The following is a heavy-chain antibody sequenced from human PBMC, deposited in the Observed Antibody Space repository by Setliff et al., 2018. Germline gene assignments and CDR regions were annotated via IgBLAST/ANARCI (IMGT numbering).Heavy chain of an antibody. CDR2: INHSGCT. CDR3: ARDRSYYASGSFTKWFDY. J-gene: IGHJ4*02. Sequence: KPSETLSLTCAVYGGSFSGYYWSWIRQPPGKGLEWIGEINHSGCTNYNPSLKSRVTISVDTSKNQFSLKLSSVTAADTAVYYCARDRSYYASGSFTKWFDYWGQGALVTV. CDR1: GGSFSGYY. V-gene: IGHV4-34*01. D-gene: IGHD3-10*01.